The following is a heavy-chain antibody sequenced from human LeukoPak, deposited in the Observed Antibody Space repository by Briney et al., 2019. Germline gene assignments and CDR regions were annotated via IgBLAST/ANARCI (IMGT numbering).Heavy chain of an antibody. CDR2: IWHDEKNK. V-gene: IGHV3-33*06. CDR3: AKDESYGDYRFDY. CDR1: GFTFNRYA. Sequence: PGGSLRLSCAASGFTFNRYAMHWVRQAPGKGLEWVAVIWHDEKNKYYTDSVKGRFTISRDNSNNTLYLQMNSLRAEDTAVYYCAKDESYGDYRFDYWGQGTLVTVSS. D-gene: IGHD4-17*01. J-gene: IGHJ4*02.